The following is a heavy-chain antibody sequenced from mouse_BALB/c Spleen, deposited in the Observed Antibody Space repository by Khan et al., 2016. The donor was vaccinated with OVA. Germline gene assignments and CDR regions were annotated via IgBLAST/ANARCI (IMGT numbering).Heavy chain of an antibody. CDR2: ISTGGHYT. V-gene: IGHV5-6*01. CDR3: ARLAYYYDSEVFAY. J-gene: IGHJ3*01. Sequence: EVELVESGGALVEPGGSLKLSCAASGFTFSTYGMSWVRQTPDKRLEWVATISTGGHYTYYPDSVRGRFPISRDNAKNTLYLQMTSLKSEDTAMFYCARLAYYYDSEVFAYWGQGTLVTVSA. CDR1: GFTFSTYG. D-gene: IGHD1-1*01.